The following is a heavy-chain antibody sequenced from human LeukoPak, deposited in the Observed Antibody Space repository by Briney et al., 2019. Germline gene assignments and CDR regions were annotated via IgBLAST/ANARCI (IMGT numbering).Heavy chain of an antibody. Sequence: GGSLRLSCAASGFTFSSYSMNWVRQALGKGLEWVSSISTSSSYIYYADSVKDRFTISRDNAKNSLYLQMNSLRAEDTAVYYCAREYGSGSYDGDYWGQGTLVTVSS. V-gene: IGHV3-21*01. D-gene: IGHD3-10*01. CDR1: GFTFSSYS. J-gene: IGHJ4*02. CDR2: ISTSSSYI. CDR3: AREYGSGSYDGDY.